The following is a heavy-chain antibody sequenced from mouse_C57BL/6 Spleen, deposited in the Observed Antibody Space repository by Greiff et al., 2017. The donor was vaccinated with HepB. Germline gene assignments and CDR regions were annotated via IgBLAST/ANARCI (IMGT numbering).Heavy chain of an antibody. CDR1: GYAFSSSW. D-gene: IGHD1-2*01. Sequence: QVHLKQSGPELVKPGASVKISCKASGYAFSSSWMNWVKQRPGKGLEWIGRIYPGDGDTNYNGKFKGKATLTADKSSSTAYMQLSSLTSEDSAVYFCARGGYYGTFAYWGQGTLVTVSA. J-gene: IGHJ3*01. V-gene: IGHV1-82*01. CDR2: IYPGDGDT. CDR3: ARGGYYGTFAY.